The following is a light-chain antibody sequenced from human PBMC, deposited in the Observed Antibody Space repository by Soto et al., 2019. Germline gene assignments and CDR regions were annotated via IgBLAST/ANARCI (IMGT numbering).Light chain of an antibody. J-gene: IGKJ3*01. CDR3: QHRSNWPLT. Sequence: EIVLTQSPATLSLSPGERATLSRRASQSVSSYLAWYQQKLGQAPRLLIYDASNRATGIPARFSGSGSGTDFTLIISSLEPEDFAVYYCQHRSNWPLTFGPGTKVDIK. CDR1: QSVSSY. CDR2: DAS. V-gene: IGKV3-11*01.